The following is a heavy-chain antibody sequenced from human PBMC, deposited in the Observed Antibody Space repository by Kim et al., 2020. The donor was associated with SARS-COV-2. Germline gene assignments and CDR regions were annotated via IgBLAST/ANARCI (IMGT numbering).Heavy chain of an antibody. D-gene: IGHD5-12*01. CDR1: GFTFSSYA. CDR2: IWYDGSNK. J-gene: IGHJ4*02. Sequence: GGSLRLSCAASGFTFSSYAMHWVRQAPGKGLEWVAVIWYDGSNKYYADSVKGRFTISRDNSKNTLYLQMNSLRAEDTAVYYCAKEEVAWQHTNSFDYWGQGTLVTVSS. CDR3: AKEEVAWQHTNSFDY. V-gene: IGHV3-33*06.